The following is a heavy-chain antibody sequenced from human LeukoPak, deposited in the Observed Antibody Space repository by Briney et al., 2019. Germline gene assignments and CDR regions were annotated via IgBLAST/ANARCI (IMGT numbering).Heavy chain of an antibody. CDR3: ARGRAYYHGSGSYRFDP. D-gene: IGHD3-10*01. CDR1: GGSINSYY. V-gene: IGHV4-59*01. J-gene: IGHJ5*02. Sequence: SETLSLTCTVSGGSINSYYWSWIRQPPGKGLEWIGYIYDSGSTNYNPSLKSRVTISVDTSKNQFSLKLSSVTAADTAVYYCARGRAYYHGSGSYRFDPWGQGTLVTVSS. CDR2: IYDSGST.